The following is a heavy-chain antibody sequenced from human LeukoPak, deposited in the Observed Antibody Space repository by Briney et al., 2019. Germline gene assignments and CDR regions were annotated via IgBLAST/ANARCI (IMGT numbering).Heavy chain of an antibody. Sequence: GGSLRLSCAASGFNVNSNYFSWVRQAPGKGLEWVSGISGSGGSTYNADSVKGRFTISRDNSKNTLYLQMNRLRAEDTAVYYCAKNSGYSYGTVYYFDYWGQGTLVTVSS. CDR2: ISGSGGST. D-gene: IGHD5-18*01. V-gene: IGHV3-23*01. CDR3: AKNSGYSYGTVYYFDY. CDR1: GFNVNSNY. J-gene: IGHJ4*02.